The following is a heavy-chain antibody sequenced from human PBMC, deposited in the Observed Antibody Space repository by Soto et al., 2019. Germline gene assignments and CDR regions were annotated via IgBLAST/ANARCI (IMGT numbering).Heavy chain of an antibody. J-gene: IGHJ6*03. CDR3: ARPALLWFGEGVASIGSNYYYYMDV. CDR1: GGSISSSSYY. CDR2: IYYSGST. D-gene: IGHD3-10*01. Sequence: PSETLSLTCTVSGGSISSSSYYWGWIRQPPGKGLEWIGSIYYSGSTYYNPSLKSRVTISVDTSKNQFSLKLSSVTAADTAVYYCARPALLWFGEGVASIGSNYYYYMDVWGKGTTVTVSS. V-gene: IGHV4-39*01.